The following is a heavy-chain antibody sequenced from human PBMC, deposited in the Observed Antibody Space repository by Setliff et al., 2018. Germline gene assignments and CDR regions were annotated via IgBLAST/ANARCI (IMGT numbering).Heavy chain of an antibody. CDR1: GYSLSNYV. J-gene: IGHJ4*01. V-gene: IGHV7-4-1*02. CDR3: TRADHTVTTTFDY. Sequence: GASVKVSCKASGYSLSNYVMNWVRQAPGQGLEWMGWINTKTGDPTYAQGFTGRFAFSLDTSVNTAYLHVTSLEAEDTAVYYCTRADHTVTTTFDYWGQGTLVTVSS. CDR2: INTKTGDP. D-gene: IGHD4-17*01.